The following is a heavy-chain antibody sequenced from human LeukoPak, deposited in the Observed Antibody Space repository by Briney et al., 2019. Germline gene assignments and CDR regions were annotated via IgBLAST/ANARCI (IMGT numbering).Heavy chain of an antibody. V-gene: IGHV1-2*02. Sequence: GASVKVSCKASGYTFTCYYMHWVGQAPGQGLEWMGWINPNSGGTNYAQKFQGRVAMTRDTSISTAYMELSRLRSDDTAVYYCASLYYYDSSGYYYPFDYWGQGTLVTVSS. J-gene: IGHJ4*02. CDR2: INPNSGGT. D-gene: IGHD3-22*01. CDR3: ASLYYYDSSGYYYPFDY. CDR1: GYTFTCYY.